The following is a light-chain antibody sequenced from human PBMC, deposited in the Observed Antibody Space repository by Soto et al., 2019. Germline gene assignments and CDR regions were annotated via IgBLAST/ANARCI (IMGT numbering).Light chain of an antibody. CDR2: EVS. CDR3: SSYTNTSTLV. V-gene: IGLV2-14*03. Sequence: QSVLTQPASVSWSPGQSITISCAGTSSDLGAYKYVSWYQQHPGKAPKLILYEVSRRPSGVSNRFSGSKSGNTASLTISGLLAEDEADYSCSSYTNTSTLVFGTGTKVTVL. CDR1: SSDLGAYKY. J-gene: IGLJ1*01.